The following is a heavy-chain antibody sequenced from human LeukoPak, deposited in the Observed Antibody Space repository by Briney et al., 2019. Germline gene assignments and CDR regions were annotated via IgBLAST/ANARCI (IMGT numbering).Heavy chain of an antibody. CDR3: ARDPLRWLQNNYYYYYMDV. D-gene: IGHD5-24*01. J-gene: IGHJ6*03. CDR2: ISSTSRTI. V-gene: IGHV3-48*02. Sequence: GGSLRLSCATSGFTVSSYGMNWVRQAPGKGLEWVSYISSTSRTIYDADSVKGRFTISRDNAKNSLYLQMNSLRDEDTAVYYCARDPLRWLQNNYYYYYMDVWGKGTTVTVSS. CDR1: GFTVSSYG.